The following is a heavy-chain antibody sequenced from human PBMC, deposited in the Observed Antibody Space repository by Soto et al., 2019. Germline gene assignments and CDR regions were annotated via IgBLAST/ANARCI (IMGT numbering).Heavy chain of an antibody. V-gene: IGHV1-69*06. Sequence: RASVKVSCKASGGTFSSYAISWVRQAPGQGLEWMGGIIPIFGTANYAQKFQGRVTITADKSTSTAYMELSSLRSEDTAVYYGASSVDTAMVYFDYWGQGTLVTVSS. J-gene: IGHJ4*02. D-gene: IGHD5-18*01. CDR3: ASSVDTAMVYFDY. CDR1: GGTFSSYA. CDR2: IIPIFGTA.